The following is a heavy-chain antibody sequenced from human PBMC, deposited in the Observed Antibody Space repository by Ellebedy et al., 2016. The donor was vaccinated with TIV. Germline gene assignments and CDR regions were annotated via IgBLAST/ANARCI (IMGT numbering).Heavy chain of an antibody. V-gene: IGHV1-69*08. Sequence: AASVKVSCKASGGTLNNFPINWVRQAPGQGLEWVGRRVPILGTPIYAQKFQGRVTITAAKVKSTAYMELSSLRSEDTAVYICARWAGSSGGFQGPFDYWGQGTLVTVSS. CDR1: GGTLNNFP. J-gene: IGHJ4*02. CDR2: RVPILGTP. D-gene: IGHD1-26*01. CDR3: ARWAGSSGGFQGPFDY.